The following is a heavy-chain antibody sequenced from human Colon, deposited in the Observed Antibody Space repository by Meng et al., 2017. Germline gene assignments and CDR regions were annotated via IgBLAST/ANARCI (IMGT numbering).Heavy chain of an antibody. J-gene: IGHJ6*01. V-gene: IGHV3-49*04. CDR1: GFTFGDYE. Sequence: GESLKISCTGSGFTFGDYEMSWVRQAPGKGLEWVGFIRRKAHGGTTEYAASVKGRFTISRDDSTSIGYLQMNSLKTEDTALYYCARRLSYYGMDVWGQGNTVTVSS. CDR2: IRRKAHGGTT. D-gene: IGHD4/OR15-4a*01. CDR3: ARRLSYYGMDV.